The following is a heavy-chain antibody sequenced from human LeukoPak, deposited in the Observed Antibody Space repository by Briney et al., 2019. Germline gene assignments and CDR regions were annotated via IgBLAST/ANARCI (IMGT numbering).Heavy chain of an antibody. CDR1: GYTFTDYY. V-gene: IGHV1-69-2*01. D-gene: IGHD5-24*01. Sequence: ASVKVSCKVSGYTFTDYYMHWVQQAPGKGLEWMGLVDPGDGETIYAEKFQGRVTITADTSTDTAYMELSSLRSEDTAVYYCATGRWLQPFDPWGQGTLVTVSS. CDR2: VDPGDGET. J-gene: IGHJ5*02. CDR3: ATGRWLQPFDP.